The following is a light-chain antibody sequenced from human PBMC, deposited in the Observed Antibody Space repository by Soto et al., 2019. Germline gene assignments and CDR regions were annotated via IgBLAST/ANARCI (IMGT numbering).Light chain of an antibody. V-gene: IGKV1-5*03. Sequence: DIQMTQSPSTLSASVGDRVTITCRASQSISSWLAWYQQKPGKAPNLLISKASSLESRVPSRFSGSGSGTEFTLTISSLQPDDSGTYYCQQYNGYPLTFGRGTKIEIK. CDR2: KAS. CDR3: QQYNGYPLT. CDR1: QSISSW. J-gene: IGKJ4*01.